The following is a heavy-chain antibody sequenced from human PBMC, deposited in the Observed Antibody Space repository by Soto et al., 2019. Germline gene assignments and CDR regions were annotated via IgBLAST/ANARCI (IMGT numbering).Heavy chain of an antibody. V-gene: IGHV4-34*01. CDR2: INHSGST. D-gene: IGHD3-3*01. CDR3: ERGIRFLEWLSTPGPVGNWFDP. J-gene: IGHJ5*02. CDR1: GGSFSGYY. Sequence: PSETLSLTCAVYGGSFSGYYWSWIRQPPGKGLEWIGEINHSGSTNYNPSLKSRVTISVDTSKNQFSLKLSSVTAADTAVYYCERGIRFLEWLSTPGPVGNWFDPWGQGNLVTVSS.